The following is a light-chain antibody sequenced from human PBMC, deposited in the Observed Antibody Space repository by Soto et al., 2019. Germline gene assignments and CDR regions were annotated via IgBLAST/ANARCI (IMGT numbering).Light chain of an antibody. V-gene: IGLV2-14*01. CDR1: SSDVGGYDY. CDR2: EVN. Sequence: QSALTQPASVSGSPGQSITISCTGSSSDVGGYDYVSWYQQHPGKAPKLMIYEVNNRPSGVSNRFSGSKSGNTASLTISGIQGEDGADYYCSSYTSISSWVFGGGTKLTVL. CDR3: SSYTSISSWV. J-gene: IGLJ3*02.